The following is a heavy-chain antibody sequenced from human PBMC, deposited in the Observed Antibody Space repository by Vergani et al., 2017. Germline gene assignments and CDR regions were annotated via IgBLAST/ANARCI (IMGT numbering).Heavy chain of an antibody. CDR3: ARVMYRDEASTGYRLEGMDI. Sequence: QVQLQESGPGLVKPSQTLSLTCTVSGGSISSGDYYWSWIRQPPGKGLEWIGYIYYSGSTYYNLSLKSRVIISVDTSKNQFSLKLRSVTAADTAVYFCARVMYRDEASTGYRLEGMDIWGQGTTVTISS. CDR2: IYYSGST. V-gene: IGHV4-30-4*08. J-gene: IGHJ6*02. D-gene: IGHD3-9*01. CDR1: GGSISSGDYY.